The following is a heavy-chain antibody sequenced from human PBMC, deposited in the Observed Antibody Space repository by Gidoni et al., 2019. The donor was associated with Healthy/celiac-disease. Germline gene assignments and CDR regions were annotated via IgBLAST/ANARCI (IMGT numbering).Heavy chain of an antibody. CDR3: ERDRGSGLKLFDY. CDR2: SNGDGRST. V-gene: IGHV3-74*01. D-gene: IGHD6-19*01. J-gene: IGHJ4*02. CDR1: GCPYSSHW. Sequence: EVQLVESGGGFVQPGWSLRLPCAAPGCPYSSHWMHWVRHAPGQGMVWVSRSNGDGRSTRYADSVKGRFTISRDNAKNTLYLQMNSLRAEDTAVYYCERDRGSGLKLFDYGGQGTLVTVSA.